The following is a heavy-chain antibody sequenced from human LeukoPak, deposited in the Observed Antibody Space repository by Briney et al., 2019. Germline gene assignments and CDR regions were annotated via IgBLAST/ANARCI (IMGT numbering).Heavy chain of an antibody. Sequence: GGSLRLSCAASGFTFSSYWMHWVRQAPGKGLVWVSRINSDGSSTSYADSVKGRFTISRDNAKNTLYPQMNSLRAEDTAVYYCARVDIGGQFDYWGQGTLVTVSS. J-gene: IGHJ4*02. CDR2: INSDGSST. D-gene: IGHD4-23*01. CDR3: ARVDIGGQFDY. V-gene: IGHV3-74*01. CDR1: GFTFSSYW.